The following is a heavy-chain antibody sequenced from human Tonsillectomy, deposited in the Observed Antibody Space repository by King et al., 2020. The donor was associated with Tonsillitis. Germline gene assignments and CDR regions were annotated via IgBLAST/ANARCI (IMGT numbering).Heavy chain of an antibody. J-gene: IGHJ5*02. D-gene: IGHD2-21*01. CDR1: GGSISSGDYY. CDR2: IYYSGST. Sequence: QLQESGPGLVKPSQTLSLTCTVSGGSISSGDYYWSWIRQPPGKGLEWIGYIYYSGSTFYNPSLKSRVTMSVDTSKNQFSLYLRSVTAADTSVYYCASILSGPYNWFDPWGQGTLVTVSS. V-gene: IGHV4-30-4*01. CDR3: ASILSGPYNWFDP.